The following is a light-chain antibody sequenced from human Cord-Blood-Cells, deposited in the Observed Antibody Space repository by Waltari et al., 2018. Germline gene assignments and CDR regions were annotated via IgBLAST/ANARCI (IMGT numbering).Light chain of an antibody. CDR1: QSVSSY. V-gene: IGKV3-11*01. Sequence: EIVLTQSTATLSLSPGERATLPCRASQSVSSYLAWYQQKPGQAPRLLIYDASNRATGIPARFSGSGSGTDFTLTISSLEPEDFAVYYCQQRSNWTPLTFGGGTKVEIK. CDR2: DAS. CDR3: QQRSNWTPLT. J-gene: IGKJ4*01.